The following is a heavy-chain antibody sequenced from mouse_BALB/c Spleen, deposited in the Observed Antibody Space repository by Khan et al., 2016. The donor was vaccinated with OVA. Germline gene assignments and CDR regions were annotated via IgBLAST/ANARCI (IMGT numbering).Heavy chain of an antibody. J-gene: IGHJ3*01. CDR1: GYTFSDYN. CDR2: IIPNNGGT. V-gene: IGHV1-18*01. Sequence: VRLQQSGPELVKPGASVKIPCKASGYTFSDYNMAWVKQSHGKSLEWIGDIIPNNGGTIYNQKFKGKATLTVDKSSSTAYMELRSLTSEDTAVYYCARHGYGGLAYWGQGTLVTVSA. CDR3: ARHGYGGLAY. D-gene: IGHD2-2*01.